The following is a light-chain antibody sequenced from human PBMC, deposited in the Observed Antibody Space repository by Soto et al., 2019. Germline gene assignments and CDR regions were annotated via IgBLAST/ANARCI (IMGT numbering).Light chain of an antibody. CDR2: EVN. CDR3: SSYAGSSNV. V-gene: IGLV2-8*01. Sequence: QSALTQPPSASGSPGQSVAISCTGTSSDVGGYNYVSWYQQHPGKAPKLMIYEVNKRPSGVPDHFSGSKSGNTASLTVSGLQAEDEADYYCSSYAGSSNVFGTGTKVT. CDR1: SSDVGGYNY. J-gene: IGLJ1*01.